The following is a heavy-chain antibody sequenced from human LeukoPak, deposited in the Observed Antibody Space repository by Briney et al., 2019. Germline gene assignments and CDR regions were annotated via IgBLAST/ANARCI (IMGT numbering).Heavy chain of an antibody. CDR3: ASDYYDSGGYYFDS. V-gene: IGHV4-30-2*01. Sequence: SQTLSLTCAVSGGSISSGGYSWSWIRQPPGKGLEWIGYIYHSGSTYYNPSLKNRVTMSVDRSKNQFSLNLSSVTAADTAVYYCASDYYDSGGYYFDSWGQGTLVAVSS. CDR2: IYHSGST. J-gene: IGHJ4*02. D-gene: IGHD3-22*01. CDR1: GGSISSGGYS.